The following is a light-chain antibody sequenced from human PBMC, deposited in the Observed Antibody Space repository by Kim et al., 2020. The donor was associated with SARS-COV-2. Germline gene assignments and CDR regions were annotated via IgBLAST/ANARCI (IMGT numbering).Light chain of an antibody. V-gene: IGLV2-14*03. Sequence: GQSITLSCTGTSDDVGDYNYVSWYQHHPGEAPKLLIYDVRDRPSGISVRFSGSKSGNTASLTISNLQAEDEAHYYCSSYTRSSTLVFGGGTQLTVL. CDR1: SDDVGDYNY. J-gene: IGLJ2*01. CDR2: DVR. CDR3: SSYTRSSTLV.